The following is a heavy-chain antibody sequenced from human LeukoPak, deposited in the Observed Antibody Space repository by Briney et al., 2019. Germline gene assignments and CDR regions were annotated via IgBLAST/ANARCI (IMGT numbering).Heavy chain of an antibody. D-gene: IGHD3-16*01. J-gene: IGHJ4*02. CDR2: IIPIFGTA. CDR1: GYTFTSYA. V-gene: IGHV1-69*13. Sequence: SVKVSCKASGYTFTSYAISWVRQAPGQGVEWMGGIIPIFGTANYAQKFQGRVTITADESTSTAYMELSSLRSEDTAVYYCARAGGERKQYDYWGQGTLVTVSS. CDR3: ARAGGERKQYDY.